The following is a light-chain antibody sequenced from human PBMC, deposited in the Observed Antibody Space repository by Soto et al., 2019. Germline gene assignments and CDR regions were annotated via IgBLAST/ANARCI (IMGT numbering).Light chain of an antibody. CDR2: EVS. J-gene: IGLJ1*01. Sequence: QSVLTQPASVSGSPGQSITISCTGTSSDVGAYNYVSWYQQHPGKAPKLMIYEVSYRPSGVSNRFSGSKSGNTASLTISGLQAEDEADYYCSSYTGRSTYVFGTGTKVTVL. V-gene: IGLV2-14*01. CDR1: SSDVGAYNY. CDR3: SSYTGRSTYV.